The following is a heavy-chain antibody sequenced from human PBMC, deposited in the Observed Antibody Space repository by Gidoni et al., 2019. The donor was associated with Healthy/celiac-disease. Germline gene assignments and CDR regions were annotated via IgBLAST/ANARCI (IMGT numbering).Heavy chain of an antibody. D-gene: IGHD5-18*01. J-gene: IGHJ4*02. Sequence: EVQLLESGGGLVQPGGSLRLSCAASGFTFSSYAMSWVRQAPGKGLGWVSAISGSGGSTYYADSVKGRFTISRDNSKNTLYLQMNSLRAEDTAVYYCAKDTDVGYSYGYDYWGQGTLVTVSS. CDR2: ISGSGGST. CDR1: GFTFSSYA. CDR3: AKDTDVGYSYGYDY. V-gene: IGHV3-23*01.